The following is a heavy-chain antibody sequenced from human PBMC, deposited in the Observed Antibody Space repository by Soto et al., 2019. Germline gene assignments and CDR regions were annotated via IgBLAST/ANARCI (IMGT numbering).Heavy chain of an antibody. V-gene: IGHV1-18*01. Sequence: QVQLVQSGAEVKKPGASVKVSCKASGYTFTSCGISWVRQAPGQGLEWMGWISAYNGNTNYAQKLQGRVTMTTDTSTSRAYMGLRSLRSDDTAVYYCVVAAQPSYFDYWGQGTLVTVSS. CDR3: VVAAQPSYFDY. D-gene: IGHD2-15*01. CDR1: GYTFTSCG. CDR2: ISAYNGNT. J-gene: IGHJ4*02.